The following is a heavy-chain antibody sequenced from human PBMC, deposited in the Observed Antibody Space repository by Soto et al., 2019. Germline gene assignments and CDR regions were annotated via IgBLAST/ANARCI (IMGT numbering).Heavy chain of an antibody. J-gene: IGHJ6*02. CDR1: GYTFTSYG. CDR2: ISAYNGNT. Sequence: ASVKVSCKASGYTFTSYGISWVRQAPGQGLEWMGWISAYNGNTNYAQKLQGRVTMTTDTSTSTAYMELRSLRSDDTAVYYCAREKGSYCSGGSCYPGSYGMDVWGQGTTVTVSS. CDR3: AREKGSYCSGGSCYPGSYGMDV. D-gene: IGHD2-15*01. V-gene: IGHV1-18*01.